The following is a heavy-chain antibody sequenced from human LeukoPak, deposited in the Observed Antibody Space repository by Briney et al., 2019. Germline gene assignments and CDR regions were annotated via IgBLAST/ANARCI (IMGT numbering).Heavy chain of an antibody. CDR3: ARDDTMSDAFNI. J-gene: IGHJ3*02. CDR1: GYTFTGYY. CDR2: INPNSGGT. D-gene: IGHD3-22*01. V-gene: IGHV1-2*02. Sequence: ASVKVSCKASGYTFTGYYMHWVRQAPGQGLEWMGWINPNSGGTNYAQKFQGRVTMTRDTSISTAYMELSRLRSDDTAVYYCARDDTMSDAFNIWGQGTMVTVSS.